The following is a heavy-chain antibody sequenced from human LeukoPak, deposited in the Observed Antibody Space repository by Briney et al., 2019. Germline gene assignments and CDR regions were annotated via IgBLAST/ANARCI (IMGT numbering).Heavy chain of an antibody. CDR3: ARRQRGTIFGVVTRDYYYYGMDV. J-gene: IGHJ6*02. Sequence: GESLKISCKGSRYSFTSYWIGWVRQMPGKGLEWMGIIYPGDSDTRYSPSFQGQVTISADKSISTAYLQWSSLKASDTAMYYCARRQRGTIFGVVTRDYYYYGMDVWGQGTTVTVSS. CDR2: IYPGDSDT. V-gene: IGHV5-51*01. D-gene: IGHD3-3*01. CDR1: RYSFTSYW.